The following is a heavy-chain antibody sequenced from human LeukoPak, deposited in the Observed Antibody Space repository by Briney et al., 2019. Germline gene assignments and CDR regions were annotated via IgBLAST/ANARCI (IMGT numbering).Heavy chain of an antibody. V-gene: IGHV1-69*05. CDR2: IIPIFGTA. J-gene: IGHJ4*02. Sequence: VASVKVSCKASGGTFSSYAISWVRQAPGQGLEWMGGIIPIFGTANYAQKFQGRVTITTDESTSTAYMELSSLRSEDTAVYYCARAVDWTSSGLYYFDYWGQGTLVTVSS. CDR1: GGTFSSYA. D-gene: IGHD6-19*01. CDR3: ARAVDWTSSGLYYFDY.